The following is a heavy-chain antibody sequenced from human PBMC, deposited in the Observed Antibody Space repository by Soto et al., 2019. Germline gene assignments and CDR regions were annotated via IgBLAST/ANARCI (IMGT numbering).Heavy chain of an antibody. Sequence: ASVKVSCKASGITFTTYAIHWVRQAPGQRLEWMGWINAGNGDTRYSQKFQGRVTLTRDTSASTAYMDLSSLRSEDTAIYYCARAITGYVTWGQGTLVPVSS. CDR3: ARAITGYVT. D-gene: IGHD5-12*01. CDR2: INAGNGDT. V-gene: IGHV1-3*01. CDR1: GITFTTYA. J-gene: IGHJ5*02.